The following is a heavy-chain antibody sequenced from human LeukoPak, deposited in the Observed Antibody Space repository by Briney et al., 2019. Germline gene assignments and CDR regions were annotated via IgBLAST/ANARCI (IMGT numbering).Heavy chain of an antibody. CDR3: ARDNGGYSYGYI. CDR2: INPNSGGT. Sequence: ASVKVSCKASGYTFTGYYMHWVRQAPGQGLEWMGWINPNSGGTNYAQKFQGRVTMTRDTSISTAYMELSRLRSDDTAVYYCARDNGGYSYGYIWGQGTLVTVSS. V-gene: IGHV1-2*02. D-gene: IGHD5-18*01. CDR1: GYTFTGYY. J-gene: IGHJ4*02.